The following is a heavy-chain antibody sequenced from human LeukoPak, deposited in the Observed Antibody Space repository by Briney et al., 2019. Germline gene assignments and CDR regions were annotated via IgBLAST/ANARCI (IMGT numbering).Heavy chain of an antibody. J-gene: IGHJ6*03. V-gene: IGHV4-34*01. CDR1: GGSFSGYY. D-gene: IGHD6-19*01. CDR3: ARRNSGWYYYYYMDV. Sequence: SETLSLTCAAYGGSFSGYYWSWIRQPPGKGLEWIGEINHSGSTNYNPSLKSRVTISVDTSKNQFSLKLSSVTAADTAVYYCARRNSGWYYYYYMDVWGKGTTVTISS. CDR2: INHSGST.